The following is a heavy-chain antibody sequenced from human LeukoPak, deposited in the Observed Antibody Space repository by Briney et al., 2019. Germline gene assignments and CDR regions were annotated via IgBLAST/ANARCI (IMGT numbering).Heavy chain of an antibody. D-gene: IGHD3-10*01. CDR2: IWYDGSNK. CDR3: AATTFGYYYGSGSYFLPDY. V-gene: IGHV3-33*01. Sequence: GGSLRLSCAASGLTFSSYGMHWVRQAPGKGLEWVAVIWYDGSNKYYADSVKSRFTISRDNSKNTLYLQMNSLTAEDTAVYYCAATTFGYYYGSGSYFLPDYWGQGTLVTVSS. J-gene: IGHJ4*02. CDR1: GLTFSSYG.